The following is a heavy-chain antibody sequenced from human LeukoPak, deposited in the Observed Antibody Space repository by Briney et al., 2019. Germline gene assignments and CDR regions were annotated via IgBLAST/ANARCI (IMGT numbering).Heavy chain of an antibody. J-gene: IGHJ4*02. Sequence: SETLSLTCTVSGGSISSGDYYWSWIRQPPGKGLEWIGYIYYSGSTYYNPSLKSRVTISVDTSKNQFSLKLSSVTAADTAVYYCARDRLGFRGGGYFDYWGQGTLVTVSS. CDR1: GGSISSGDYY. V-gene: IGHV4-30-4*02. CDR3: ARDRLGFRGGGYFDY. D-gene: IGHD4-23*01. CDR2: IYYSGST.